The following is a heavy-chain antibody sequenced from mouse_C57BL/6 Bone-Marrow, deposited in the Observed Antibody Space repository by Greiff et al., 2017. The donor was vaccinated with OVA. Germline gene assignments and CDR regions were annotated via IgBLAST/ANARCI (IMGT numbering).Heavy chain of an antibody. J-gene: IGHJ3*01. V-gene: IGHV5-16*01. CDR2: INYDGSST. CDR1: GFTFSDYY. Sequence: EVKVVESEGGLVQPGSSMKLSCTASGFTFSDYYMAWVRQVPEKGLEWVANINYDGSSTYYLDSLKSRFIISRDNAKNILYLQMSSLKSEDTATYYCARRGAWFAYWGQGTLVTVSA. CDR3: ARRGAWFAY.